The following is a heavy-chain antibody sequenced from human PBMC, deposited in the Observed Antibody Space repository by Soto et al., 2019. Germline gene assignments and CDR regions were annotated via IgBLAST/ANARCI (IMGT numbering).Heavy chain of an antibody. CDR2: ISGSGGT. Sequence: GGSLRLSCAASGFSFSSYAMSWVRQASGKGLEWVSTISGSGGTYYPDSVKGRFTISRDTSKNTLYLQMNSLRAEDTAVYYCAKAPLITIIVVAPFDYWSHGTLVTVSS. CDR3: AKAPLITIIVVAPFDY. D-gene: IGHD3-22*01. V-gene: IGHV3-23*01. CDR1: GFSFSSYA. J-gene: IGHJ4*01.